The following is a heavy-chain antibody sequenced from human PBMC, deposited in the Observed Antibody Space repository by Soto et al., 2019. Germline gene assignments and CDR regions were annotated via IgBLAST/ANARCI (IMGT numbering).Heavy chain of an antibody. Sequence: QVNLVQSGAEVKKPGASVKVSCKGSGYTFTSYGITWVRQAPGQGLEWMGWISAHNGNTDYAQKLQGRVTVTRAPSPSTAYMELRSLRTDDTAVYYCARGRYGDYWGQGALVTVSP. CDR3: ARGRYGDY. CDR2: ISAHNGNT. CDR1: GYTFTSYG. D-gene: IGHD1-1*01. J-gene: IGHJ4*02. V-gene: IGHV1-18*01.